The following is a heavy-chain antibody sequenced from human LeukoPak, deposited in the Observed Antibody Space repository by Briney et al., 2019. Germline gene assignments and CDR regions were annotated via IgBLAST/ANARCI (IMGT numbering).Heavy chain of an antibody. CDR2: ISGSAGST. D-gene: IGHD2-2*01. J-gene: IGHJ3*02. CDR3: AKDIVVVPARGGAFDI. CDR1: GFTFNNYA. V-gene: IGHV3-23*01. Sequence: GGSLRLSCAASGFTFNNYAMTWVRQAPGRGLEWVPSISGSAGSTYYADSVKGRFTISRDNSKNTLYLQMNSLRAEDTAVYYCAKDIVVVPARGGAFDIWGQGTMVTVSS.